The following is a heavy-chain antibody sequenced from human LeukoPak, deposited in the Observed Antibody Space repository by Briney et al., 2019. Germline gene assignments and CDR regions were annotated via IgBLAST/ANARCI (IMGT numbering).Heavy chain of an antibody. V-gene: IGHV3-33*01. CDR2: IWYDGSNK. Sequence: GRSLRLSCAASGFTFSSYGMHWVRQAPGKGLEWVAVIWYDGSNKYYADSVKGRFTISRDNSKNTLYLQMNSLRAEDTAVYYCAREIIVVVTVFAFDIWGQGTMVTVSS. D-gene: IGHD2-21*02. J-gene: IGHJ3*02. CDR1: GFTFSSYG. CDR3: AREIIVVVTVFAFDI.